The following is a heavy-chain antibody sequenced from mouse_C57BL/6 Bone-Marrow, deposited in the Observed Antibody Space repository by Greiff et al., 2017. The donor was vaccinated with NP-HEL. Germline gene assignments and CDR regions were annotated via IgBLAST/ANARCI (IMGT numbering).Heavy chain of an antibody. D-gene: IGHD2-4*01. CDR1: GFTFSSYG. Sequence: DVKLVESGGDLVKPGGSLKLSCAASGFTFSSYGMSWVRQTPDKRLEWVATISSGGSYTYYPDSVKGRFTISRDNAKNTLYLQMSSLKSEDTAMYYCARHDLEVPDYWGQGTTLTVSS. CDR3: ARHDLEVPDY. CDR2: ISSGGSYT. V-gene: IGHV5-6*02. J-gene: IGHJ2*01.